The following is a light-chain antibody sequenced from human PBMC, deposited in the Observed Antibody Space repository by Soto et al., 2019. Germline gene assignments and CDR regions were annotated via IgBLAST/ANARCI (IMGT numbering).Light chain of an antibody. CDR1: SSTIGAGYD. CDR3: QSYDSSLSGSYV. V-gene: IGLV1-40*01. CDR2: GNS. J-gene: IGLJ1*01. Sequence: QAVLTQPPSVSGAPGQRVTISCTGSSSTIGAGYDVHWYQQLPVTAPKLLIYGNSNRPSGVPDRFSGSKSGTSASLAITGLQAEDEADYYCQSYDSSLSGSYVFGTGTKLTVL.